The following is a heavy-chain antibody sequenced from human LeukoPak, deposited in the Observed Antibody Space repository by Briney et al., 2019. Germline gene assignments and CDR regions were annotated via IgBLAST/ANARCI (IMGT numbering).Heavy chain of an antibody. CDR2: INPSGGTT. J-gene: IGHJ4*02. D-gene: IGHD6-13*01. CDR1: GYTFTSYY. Sequence: GASVKVSCKXSGYTFTSYYMHWVRQAPGQGLEWMGIINPSGGTTSYAQKFQGRVTMTRDTSTSTVYMELSSLRSEDTAVYYCARSSSWYYVDYWGQGTLVAVSS. CDR3: ARSSSWYYVDY. V-gene: IGHV1-46*01.